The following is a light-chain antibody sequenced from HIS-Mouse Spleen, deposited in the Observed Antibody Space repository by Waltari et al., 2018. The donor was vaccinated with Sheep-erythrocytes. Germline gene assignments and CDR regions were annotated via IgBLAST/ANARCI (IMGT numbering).Light chain of an antibody. CDR3: CSYAGSYNHV. CDR1: SSDVGGYNY. CDR2: DVS. J-gene: IGLJ1*01. V-gene: IGLV2-11*01. Sequence: QSALTQPASVSGSPGQSITLSCTGTSSDVGGYNYLSWYQQHPAKAPKLMIYDVSKRPSGVPDRFSGSKSGNTASLTISGLQAEDEADYYCCSYAGSYNHVFATGTKVTVL.